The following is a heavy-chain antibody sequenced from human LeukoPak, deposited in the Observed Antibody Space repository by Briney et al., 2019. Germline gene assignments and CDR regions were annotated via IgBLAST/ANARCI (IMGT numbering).Heavy chain of an antibody. CDR1: GGSISSYY. V-gene: IGHV4-59*01. Sequence: PETLSLTCTVSGGSISSYYWSWIRQPPGKGLEWIGYIYYSGSTNYNPSLKSRVTISVDTSKNQFSLKLSSVTAADTAVYYCAGNYYDSSGYYPFDYWGQGILVTVSS. D-gene: IGHD3-22*01. CDR3: AGNYYDSSGYYPFDY. CDR2: IYYSGST. J-gene: IGHJ4*02.